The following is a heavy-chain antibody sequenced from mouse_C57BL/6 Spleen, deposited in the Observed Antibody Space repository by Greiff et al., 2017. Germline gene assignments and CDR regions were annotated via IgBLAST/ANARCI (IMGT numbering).Heavy chain of an antibody. D-gene: IGHD1-2*01. V-gene: IGHV1-72*01. CDR1: GYTFTSYW. CDR2: IYPNSGGT. J-gene: IGHJ3*01. CDR3: ASGWGEFAY. Sequence: VQLMQSGAELVKPGASVKLSCKASGYTFTSYWMDWVKQRPGRGLEWIGRIYPNSGGTKYNEKFKSKATLTVDTPSSTAFMQLSSLTSEDSAVYYCASGWGEFAYWGQGTLVTVSA.